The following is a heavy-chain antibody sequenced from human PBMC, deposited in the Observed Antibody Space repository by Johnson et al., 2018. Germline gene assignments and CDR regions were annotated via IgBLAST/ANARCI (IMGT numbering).Heavy chain of an antibody. Sequence: QVQLVQSGGGVVQXGRSXRLXCAASGFTFSSYGMHWVRQAPGKGLEWVAVISYGGSNKYYADSVKGRFPISRDNSKNTLYLQMNSLRAEDTAVYYCAKDPSYSGLSGDAFDIWGQGTMVTVSS. CDR2: ISYGGSNK. V-gene: IGHV3-30*18. CDR3: AKDPSYSGLSGDAFDI. CDR1: GFTFSSYG. D-gene: IGHD1-26*01. J-gene: IGHJ3*02.